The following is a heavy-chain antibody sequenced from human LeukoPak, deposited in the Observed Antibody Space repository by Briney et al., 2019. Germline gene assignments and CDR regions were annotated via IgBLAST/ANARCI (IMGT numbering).Heavy chain of an antibody. D-gene: IGHD3-22*01. CDR1: GGSIGSYY. J-gene: IGHJ6*02. Sequence: SETLSLTCTVSGGSIGSYYWSWIRQPPGKGLEWIGYIYYSGSTNYNPSLKSRVTISVDTSKNQVSLKLSSVTAADTAVYYCARMPYYYDSSGLTYYYYGMDVWGQGTTVTVSS. V-gene: IGHV4-59*01. CDR3: ARMPYYYDSSGLTYYYYGMDV. CDR2: IYYSGST.